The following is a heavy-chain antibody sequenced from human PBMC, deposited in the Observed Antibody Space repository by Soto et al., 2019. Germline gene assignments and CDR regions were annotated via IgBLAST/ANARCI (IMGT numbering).Heavy chain of an antibody. CDR3: ARDDYYGSGRHYYYYGMDV. CDR2: IIPIFGTA. D-gene: IGHD3-10*01. V-gene: IGHV1-69*13. Sequence: GASVKVSCKASGGTFSSYAISWVRQAPGQGLEWMGGIIPIFGTANYAQKFQGRVTITADESTSTAYMELSSLRSEDTAVYYCARDDYYGSGRHYYYYGMDVWGRGTTVTVSS. J-gene: IGHJ6*02. CDR1: GGTFSSYA.